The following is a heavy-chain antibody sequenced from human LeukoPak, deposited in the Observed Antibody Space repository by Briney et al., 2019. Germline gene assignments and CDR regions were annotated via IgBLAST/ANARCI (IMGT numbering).Heavy chain of an antibody. Sequence: PRGSLRLSCAASGFTFSNSAMSWVRQAPGKGPEWVSGLSSGGGSTYYADSVKGRFTISRDNSKNTLYLQMNSLRAEDMAVYYCAKLKYSSGWSLGYWGQGTLVTVSS. CDR2: LSSGGGST. CDR1: GFTFSNSA. J-gene: IGHJ4*02. D-gene: IGHD6-19*01. V-gene: IGHV3-23*01. CDR3: AKLKYSSGWSLGY.